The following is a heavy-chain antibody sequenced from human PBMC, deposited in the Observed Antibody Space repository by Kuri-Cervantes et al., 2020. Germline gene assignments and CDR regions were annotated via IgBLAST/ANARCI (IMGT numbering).Heavy chain of an antibody. Sequence: ASVKVSCKASGYTFTSYGISWVRQAPGQGLEWMGWISAYNGNTNYAQKLQGRVTMTTDTSTSTAYMELRSLRSDDTAVYYRARVGIVGARYYYGMDVWGQGTTVTVSS. CDR2: ISAYNGNT. J-gene: IGHJ6*02. D-gene: IGHD1-26*01. CDR1: GYTFTSYG. V-gene: IGHV1-18*01. CDR3: ARVGIVGARYYYGMDV.